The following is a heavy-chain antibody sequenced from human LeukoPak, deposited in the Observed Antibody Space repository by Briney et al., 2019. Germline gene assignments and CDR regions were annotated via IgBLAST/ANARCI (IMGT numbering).Heavy chain of an antibody. CDR1: GYTFTSYG. CDR2: ISAYTGNT. J-gene: IGHJ4*02. D-gene: IGHD3-9*01. V-gene: IGHV1-18*01. Sequence: GASVTVSCKASGYTFTSYGISWVRQAPGQGREWMGWISAYTGNTNYAQKLQGRVTMTTDTSTSTAYMELRSLRSADTAVYYCARGTAGSRHFEWLFSGRFDYWGQGTLVTVSS. CDR3: ARGTAGSRHFEWLFSGRFDY.